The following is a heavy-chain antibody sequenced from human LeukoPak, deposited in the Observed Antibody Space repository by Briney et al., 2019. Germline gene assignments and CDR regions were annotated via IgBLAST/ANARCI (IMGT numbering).Heavy chain of an antibody. V-gene: IGHV4-34*01. CDR3: ARCSGYYYYYYYMDV. CDR1: GGSFSGYY. D-gene: IGHD2-15*01. CDR2: INHSGST. J-gene: IGHJ6*03. Sequence: SETLSLTCAVYGGSFSGYYWSWIRQPPGKGLEWIGEINHSGSTNYNPSLKSRVTISIDTSKNQFSLKLSSVTAADTAVYYCARCSGYYYYYYYMDVWGKGTTVTISS.